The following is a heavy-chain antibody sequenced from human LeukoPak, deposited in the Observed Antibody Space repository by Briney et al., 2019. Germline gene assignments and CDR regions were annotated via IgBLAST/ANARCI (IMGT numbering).Heavy chain of an antibody. CDR2: IYYSGST. CDR3: ARSRYDSSGYYRDAFDI. Sequence: SETLSLTCTVSGGSISSYYWSWIRQPPGKGLEWIGYIYYSGSTNYNPSLKSRVTISVDTSKNQFSLKLSSVTAADTAVYYCARSRYDSSGYYRDAFDIWGQGTMVTVSS. D-gene: IGHD3-22*01. CDR1: GGSISSYY. V-gene: IGHV4-59*08. J-gene: IGHJ3*02.